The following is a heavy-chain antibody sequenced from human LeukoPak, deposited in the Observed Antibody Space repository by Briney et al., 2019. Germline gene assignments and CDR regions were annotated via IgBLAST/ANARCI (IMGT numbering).Heavy chain of an antibody. Sequence: GASVKVSCETSGYTFNDYAIAWVRQAPGQGLEWMGWINTYNFNAIHPQKFLGRVTLTTDTSTSTAFMELESLTSDDTAVYYCARERGMEDVFDIWGQGTLVTVSS. CDR3: ARERGMEDVFDI. CDR1: GYTFNDYA. D-gene: IGHD3-16*01. J-gene: IGHJ3*02. CDR2: INTYNFNA. V-gene: IGHV1-18*04.